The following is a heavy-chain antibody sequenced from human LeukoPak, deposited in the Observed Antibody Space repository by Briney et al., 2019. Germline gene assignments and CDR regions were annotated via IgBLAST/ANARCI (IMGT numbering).Heavy chain of an antibody. J-gene: IGHJ4*02. Sequence: SETLSLTCTVSGGSISSYYWSWIRQPPGKGLEWIGYIYYSGSTNYNPCLKSRVTISVDTSKNQFSLKLSSVTAADTAVYYCARVHSSSWYDYWGQGTLVTVSS. D-gene: IGHD6-13*01. CDR1: GGSISSYY. CDR2: IYYSGST. V-gene: IGHV4-59*01. CDR3: ARVHSSSWYDY.